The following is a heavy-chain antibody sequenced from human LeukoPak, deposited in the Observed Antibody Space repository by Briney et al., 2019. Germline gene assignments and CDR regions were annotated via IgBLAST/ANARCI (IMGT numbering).Heavy chain of an antibody. CDR2: INHSGST. CDR1: GGSFSDYY. Sequence: PSETLSLTCTVYGGSFSDYYWTWIRQPPGKGLEWIGEINHSGSTSYNPSLRSRVTISLDTSKNQFSLKLTSVTAADTAVYYCARGTLNYSGYDYMDFDYWGRGTLVTVSS. V-gene: IGHV4-34*01. J-gene: IGHJ4*02. D-gene: IGHD5-12*01. CDR3: ARGTLNYSGYDYMDFDY.